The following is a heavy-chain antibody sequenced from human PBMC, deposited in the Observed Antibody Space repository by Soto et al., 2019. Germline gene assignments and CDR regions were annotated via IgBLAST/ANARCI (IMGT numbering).Heavy chain of an antibody. V-gene: IGHV1-69*13. CDR2: IIPIFGSA. CDR1: GGTFSSDA. CDR3: ARGGIAVAGTGYFDY. Sequence: ASVKVSCKASGGTFSSDASSWVRQAPGQGLEWMGGIIPIFGSANYAQKFQGRVTITADESTSTAYMELSSRRSEDTAVYYCARGGIAVAGTGYFDYWGQGTLVTVSS. J-gene: IGHJ4*02. D-gene: IGHD6-19*01.